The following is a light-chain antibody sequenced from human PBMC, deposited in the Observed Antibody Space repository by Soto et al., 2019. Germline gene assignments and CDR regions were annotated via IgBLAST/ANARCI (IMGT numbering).Light chain of an antibody. Sequence: QSVLTQAASVSGSPGQSITISCTGTSSDVGGYNYVSWYQQHPGKAPKLMIYEVSNRPSGVSNRFSGSKSGNTASLTISGLQAEDEADYYCGSYTSSSSLYVFGTGTKVTVL. J-gene: IGLJ1*01. CDR2: EVS. V-gene: IGLV2-14*01. CDR3: GSYTSSSSLYV. CDR1: SSDVGGYNY.